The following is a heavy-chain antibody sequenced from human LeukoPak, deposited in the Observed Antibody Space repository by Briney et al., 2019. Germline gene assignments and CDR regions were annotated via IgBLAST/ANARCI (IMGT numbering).Heavy chain of an antibody. CDR3: ARESRATVTTTYYYYMDV. V-gene: IGHV3-7*01. D-gene: IGHD4-11*01. CDR2: IKQDGSEK. CDR1: GFTFSTYS. Sequence: PGGSLRLSCAASGFTFSTYSMNWVRQAPGKGLEWVANIKQDGSEKYYVDSVKGRFTISRDNAKNSLYLQMNSLRAEDTAVYYCARESRATVTTTYYYYMDVWGKGTTVTVSS. J-gene: IGHJ6*03.